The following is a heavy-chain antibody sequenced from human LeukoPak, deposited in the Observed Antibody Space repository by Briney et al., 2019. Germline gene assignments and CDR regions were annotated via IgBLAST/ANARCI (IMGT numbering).Heavy chain of an antibody. CDR2: IWFDGSKK. J-gene: IGHJ4*02. CDR3: ARGEGYCSSSSCPRPTPPVYYLDY. CDR1: GFTFSSYG. Sequence: PGGSLRLSCAASGFTFSSYGMHWVRQAPGKGLEWVAAIWFDGSKKYYADSVKGRFTISRDNSKNTLYLQMNSLRAEDTAVYYCARGEGYCSSSSCPRPTPPVYYLDYWGQGTLVTVST. D-gene: IGHD2-15*01. V-gene: IGHV3-33*01.